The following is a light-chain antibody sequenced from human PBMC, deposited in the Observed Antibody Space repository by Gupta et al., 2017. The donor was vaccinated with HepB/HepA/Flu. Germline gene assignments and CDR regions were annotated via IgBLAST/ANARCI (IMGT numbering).Light chain of an antibody. J-gene: IGLJ3*02. V-gene: IGLV2-14*01. CDR2: EVS. CDR1: SSDVGGYNY. CDR3: SSYTSSSTQV. Sequence: SALTQPASVSGSPGQSITISCTGTSSDVGGYNYVSWYQQHPGKAPKLMIYEVSNRPAGVANRFSGSKSGNTASLTISGRQAEDEADYYCSSYTSSSTQVFGGGTKLTVL.